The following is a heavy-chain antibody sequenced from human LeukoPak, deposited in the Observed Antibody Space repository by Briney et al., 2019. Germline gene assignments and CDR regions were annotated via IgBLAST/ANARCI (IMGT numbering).Heavy chain of an antibody. CDR2: ISSSRSTI. D-gene: IGHD3-10*01. J-gene: IGHJ4*02. CDR1: GFTFSSYS. CDR3: ARDYYGSGSYYNLTDY. Sequence: GGSLRLSCAASGFTFSSYSMNWVRQARGKGLEWVSYISSSRSTIYYADSVKGRFTISRDNAKNSLYLQMNSLRAEDTAVYYCARDYYGSGSYYNLTDYWGQGTLVTVSS. V-gene: IGHV3-48*01.